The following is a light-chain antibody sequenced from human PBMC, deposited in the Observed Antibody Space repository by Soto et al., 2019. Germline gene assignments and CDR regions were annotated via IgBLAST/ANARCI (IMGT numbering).Light chain of an antibody. V-gene: IGKV1-9*01. CDR1: QGIITY. CDR2: GSS. J-gene: IGKJ4*01. CDR3: KQTRSSPST. Sequence: IQLTQSPSSLSASVGDSVTITRRASQGIITYLAWYQQKPGKAPNLLIYGSSTLQSGVPLRFSGSGSGTDFTLTINSLQAEDFATYYCKQTRSSPSTFGGGTKVDIK.